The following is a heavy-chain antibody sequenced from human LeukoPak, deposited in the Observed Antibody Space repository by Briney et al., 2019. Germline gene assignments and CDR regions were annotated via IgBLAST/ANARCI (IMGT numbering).Heavy chain of an antibody. D-gene: IGHD1-26*01. V-gene: IGHV4-61*01. CDR3: ARDGIVGAIDY. CDR1: SASINSSPYC. Sequence: PSETLSLTCTVSSASINSSPYCWSWIRQPPGKGLEWIGYIYYSGSTKYNPSLKSRVTISVDTSKNQFSLKLSSVTAADTAVYYCARDGIVGAIDYWGQGTLVTVSS. CDR2: IYYSGST. J-gene: IGHJ4*02.